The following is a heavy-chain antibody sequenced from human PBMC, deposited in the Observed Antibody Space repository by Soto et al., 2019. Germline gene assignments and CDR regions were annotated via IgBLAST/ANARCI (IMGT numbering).Heavy chain of an antibody. CDR3: ASGGIAVPSSDFGY. CDR1: GFTFNTYS. V-gene: IGHV3-21*01. Sequence: PGGSLRLSCEASGFTFNTYSLNWVRQAPGKGLEWVSSISSRSTHIDYADSVKGRFTISRDNAKNSLYLQMDSLRAEDTAVYYCASGGIAVPSSDFGYWGQGTLVTVSS. CDR2: ISSRSTHI. J-gene: IGHJ4*02. D-gene: IGHD6-19*01.